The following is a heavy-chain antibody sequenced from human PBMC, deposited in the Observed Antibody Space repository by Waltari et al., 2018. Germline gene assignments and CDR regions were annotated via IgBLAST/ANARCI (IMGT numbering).Heavy chain of an antibody. J-gene: IGHJ4*02. V-gene: IGHV3-21*01. D-gene: IGHD6-13*01. CDR2: IRSSSSYI. CDR3: AREGAAAGTSTNY. CDR1: GFTFSSYR. Sequence: EVQLVESGGGLVKPGGSLRLSCAASGFTFSSYRMNWVRQAPGKGVGWVSAIRSSSSYIYYADSGKGRFTISRDNAKNSLYLQMNSLRAEDTAVYYCAREGAAAGTSTNYWGQGTLVTVSS.